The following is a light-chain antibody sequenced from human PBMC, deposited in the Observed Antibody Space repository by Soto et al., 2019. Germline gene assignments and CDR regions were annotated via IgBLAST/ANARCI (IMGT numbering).Light chain of an antibody. CDR2: GAT. Sequence: EIVLTQSPATLSVSPGERATLSCRASHRVSSYLAWYQQKPGQAPRLLIHGATTRATGIPARFSGSGSGTEFTLTISSLQSEDFAVYYCQQYNNWPRTFGQGTKVDIK. CDR1: HRVSSY. V-gene: IGKV3-15*01. J-gene: IGKJ1*01. CDR3: QQYNNWPRT.